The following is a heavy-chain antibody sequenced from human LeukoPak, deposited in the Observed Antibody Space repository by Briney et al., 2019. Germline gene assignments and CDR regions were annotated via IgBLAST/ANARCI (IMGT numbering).Heavy chain of an antibody. CDR2: IYHSGST. Sequence: PGGSLRLSCAASGFTFSSYEMNWVRPAPGKGLEWIGRIYHSGSTYYNPSLKSRVTISVDTSKNQFSLKLNSATAADTAVYYCARAFDAAYWGQGTLVTVSS. D-gene: IGHD2-15*01. J-gene: IGHJ4*02. V-gene: IGHV4-38-2*01. CDR3: ARAFDAAY. CDR1: GFTFSSYE.